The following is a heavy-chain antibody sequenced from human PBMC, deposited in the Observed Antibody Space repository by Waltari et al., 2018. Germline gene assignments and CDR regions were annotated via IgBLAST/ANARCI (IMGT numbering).Heavy chain of an antibody. CDR3: ARHYGGGM. CDR1: GFTFSTYW. Sequence: EVQLVESGGGLVQPGGSVRLSCAASGFTFSTYWMSWVRQSPGKGLEWVANIKPDGSEKYYVDSVKGRFTISRDNAKNSLYLQMSSLRAEDTAVYYCARHYGGGMGAQGTLVTVSS. J-gene: IGHJ4*02. V-gene: IGHV3-7*01. CDR2: IKPDGSEK. D-gene: IGHD4-17*01.